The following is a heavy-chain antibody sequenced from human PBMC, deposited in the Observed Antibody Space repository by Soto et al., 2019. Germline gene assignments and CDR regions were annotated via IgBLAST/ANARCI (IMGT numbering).Heavy chain of an antibody. CDR2: IYYSGST. J-gene: IGHJ4*02. CDR1: GGSISSYY. CDR3: ARSVKTYYFDY. Sequence: SEALSLTCTVSGGSISSYYWSWIRQPPGKGLEWIGYIYYSGSTNYNPSLKSRVTISVDTSKNQFSLKLSSVTAADTAVYYCARSVKTYYFDYWGQGTLVTVSS. V-gene: IGHV4-59*01.